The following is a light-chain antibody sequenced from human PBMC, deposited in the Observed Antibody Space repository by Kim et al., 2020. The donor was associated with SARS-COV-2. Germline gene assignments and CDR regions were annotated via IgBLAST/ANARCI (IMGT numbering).Light chain of an antibody. CDR1: QNILHSSNNKNA. J-gene: IGKJ2*01. CDR2: WAS. V-gene: IGKV4-1*01. CDR3: LQFCKTPYT. Sequence: SANSNCKSSQNILHSSNNKNALVWFQHKPGQPPKLLISWASARESGVPDRFSGSGSGTDFTLTISSLQAEDVAVYYCLQFCKTPYTFGQGTKLEIK.